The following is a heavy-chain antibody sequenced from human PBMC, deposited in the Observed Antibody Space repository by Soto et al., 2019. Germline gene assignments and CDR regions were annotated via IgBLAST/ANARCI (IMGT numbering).Heavy chain of an antibody. CDR1: GFTFSSYA. J-gene: IGHJ4*02. D-gene: IGHD4-17*01. V-gene: IGHV3-30*18. Sequence: LRLSCSASGFTFSSYAMSWVRQAPGKGLEWVAVISDGGSNKYYADSVKGRFTISRDNSKNTLYLQMNSLRAEDTAVYYCAKDRTTVTKIFDYWGQGTLVTVSS. CDR3: AKDRTTVTKIFDY. CDR2: ISDGGSNK.